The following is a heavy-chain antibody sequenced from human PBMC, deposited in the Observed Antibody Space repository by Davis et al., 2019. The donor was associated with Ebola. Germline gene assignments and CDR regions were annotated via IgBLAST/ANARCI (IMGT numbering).Heavy chain of an antibody. CDR3: ARALLWFRELSYYFDY. Sequence: ASVKVSCKASGYTFTSYGISWVRQAPGQGLEWMGIINPSGGSTSYAQKFQGRVTMTRDTSTSTVYMELSSLRSEDTAVYYCARALLWFRELSYYFDYWGQGTLVTVSS. J-gene: IGHJ4*02. V-gene: IGHV1-46*01. CDR2: INPSGGST. D-gene: IGHD3-10*01. CDR1: GYTFTSYG.